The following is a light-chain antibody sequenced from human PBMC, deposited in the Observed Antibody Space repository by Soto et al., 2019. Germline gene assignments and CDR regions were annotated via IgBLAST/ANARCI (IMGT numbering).Light chain of an antibody. Sequence: QSALTQPPSASGSPGQSVTISCTGTSSDVGGYKYLSWYQQHPGKAPKLMIFEVNKRPSGVPERFSGSKSGNTASLTVSGLQAEDEADYYCSSYAGINNLGVFGTGTKLTVL. CDR3: SSYAGINNLGV. J-gene: IGLJ1*01. V-gene: IGLV2-8*01. CDR2: EVN. CDR1: SSDVGGYKY.